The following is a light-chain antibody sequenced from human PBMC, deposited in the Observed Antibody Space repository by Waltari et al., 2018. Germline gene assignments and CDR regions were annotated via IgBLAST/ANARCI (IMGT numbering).Light chain of an antibody. J-gene: IGLJ3*02. Sequence: SYEVTQPPSVSVSPGETASITCSGHKLGEKYASWYQQKPGQSPMLVIYRDNKRPSGIPERFSVSNAGTTATLTISWTQSIDDADDFGQAWDSKTVVFGGGTKLTVL. CDR3: QAWDSKTVV. CDR2: RDN. V-gene: IGLV3-1*01. CDR1: KLGEKY.